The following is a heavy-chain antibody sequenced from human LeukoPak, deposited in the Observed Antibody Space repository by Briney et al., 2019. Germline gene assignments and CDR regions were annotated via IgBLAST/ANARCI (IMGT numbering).Heavy chain of an antibody. Sequence: PSETLSLTCTVSGGSISSYYWSWIRQPPGKGLEWIGYIYYSGSTNYNPSLKSRVTISVDTSKNQFSLKLSSVTAADTAVYCCARDREFDLWGRGTLVTVSS. CDR3: ARDREFDL. V-gene: IGHV4-59*01. CDR1: GGSISSYY. CDR2: IYYSGST. J-gene: IGHJ2*01. D-gene: IGHD1-26*01.